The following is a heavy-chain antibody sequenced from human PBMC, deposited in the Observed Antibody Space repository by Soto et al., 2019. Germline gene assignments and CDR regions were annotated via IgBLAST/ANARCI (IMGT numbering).Heavy chain of an antibody. CDR1: GFTFSSYA. D-gene: IGHD2-2*01. CDR2: ISGSGGST. J-gene: IGHJ6*02. V-gene: IGHV3-23*01. CDR3: AKEEGYCSSPSCYYYYYGRDV. Sequence: GGSLRLSCAASGFTFSSYAMSWVRQAPGKGLEWVSAISGSGGSTYYADSVKGRFTISRDNSKNTLYLQMNSLRAEDKPVYYYAKEEGYCSSPSCYYYYYGRDVGDQGATVPVSS.